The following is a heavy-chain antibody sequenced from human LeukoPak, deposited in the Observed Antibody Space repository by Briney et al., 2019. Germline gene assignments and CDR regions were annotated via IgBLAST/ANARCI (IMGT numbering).Heavy chain of an antibody. D-gene: IGHD4-17*01. Sequence: GGSLRLSCVASGFTFNNYAMTWVRQAPGKGLEWVAVISYDGSNKYYADSVKGRFTISRDNSKNTLYLQMNSLRAEDTAVYFCARLYGDYVYWYFDLWGRGTLVTVSS. CDR3: ARLYGDYVYWYFDL. V-gene: IGHV3-30*03. CDR2: ISYDGSNK. CDR1: GFTFNNYA. J-gene: IGHJ2*01.